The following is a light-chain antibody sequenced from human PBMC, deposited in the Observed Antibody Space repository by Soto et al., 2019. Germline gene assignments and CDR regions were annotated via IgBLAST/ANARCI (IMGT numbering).Light chain of an antibody. CDR2: DAS. Sequence: IVMTQSPATLSLSPGARATLSCRASQTVRNNYLAWYQQKPGQAPRLLIYDASSRATGIPDRFSGGGSGTDFTLTISRLEPEDFAVYYCQQFSSYPLTFGGGTK. CDR1: QTVRNNY. J-gene: IGKJ4*01. CDR3: QQFSSYPLT. V-gene: IGKV3-20*01.